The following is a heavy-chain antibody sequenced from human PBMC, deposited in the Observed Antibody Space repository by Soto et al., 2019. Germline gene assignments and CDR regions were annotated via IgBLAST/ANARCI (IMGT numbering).Heavy chain of an antibody. Sequence: QVQLVQSGAEVKKPGSSVKVSCKASGGTFNRYAISWVRQAPGQGLEWMGGIIPIFGIGNDAQRFQGRVTITADESTGTAYMELSSLRSDDTGVYYCPRSALTLFGVVSIPPHYYSEMDVWGQGTTVTVSS. D-gene: IGHD3-3*01. CDR1: GGTFNRYA. J-gene: IGHJ6*02. CDR3: PRSALTLFGVVSIPPHYYSEMDV. V-gene: IGHV1-69*01. CDR2: IIPIFGIG.